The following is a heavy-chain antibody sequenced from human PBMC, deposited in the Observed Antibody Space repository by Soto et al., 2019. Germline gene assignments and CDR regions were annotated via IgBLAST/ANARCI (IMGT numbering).Heavy chain of an antibody. CDR1: GFTFSLYG. CDR2: TSYDGSNK. Sequence: QLVESGGGVVQPGRSLRLSCAASGFTFSLYGMHWVRQAPGKGLEWVAVTSYDGSNKYYADSVKGRFTISRDNFKNTLYLQMNSLRAEDTAVYYCAKDSGYSGYDVYDYYYGMDVWGQGTTVTVSS. J-gene: IGHJ6*02. CDR3: AKDSGYSGYDVYDYYYGMDV. D-gene: IGHD5-12*01. V-gene: IGHV3-30*18.